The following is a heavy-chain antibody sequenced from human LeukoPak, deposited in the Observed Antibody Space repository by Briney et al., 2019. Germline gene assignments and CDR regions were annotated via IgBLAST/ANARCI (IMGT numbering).Heavy chain of an antibody. CDR2: IKSKSDGGTT. CDR1: GFTLSNAW. V-gene: IGHV3-15*01. Sequence: GGSLRLSCVAPGFTLSNAWMNSVRQTPGKGLERDGRIKSKSDGGTTDYAAPVKGKITISRDDSKNTLYLQLNSLKSEDTAVYYCTTGGGVYDYVSLHWGQGTLVTVSS. CDR3: TTGGGVYDYVSLH. J-gene: IGHJ1*01. D-gene: IGHD3-16*01.